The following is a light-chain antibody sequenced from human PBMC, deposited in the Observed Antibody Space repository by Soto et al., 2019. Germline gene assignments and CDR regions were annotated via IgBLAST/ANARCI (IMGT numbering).Light chain of an antibody. J-gene: IGKJ4*01. CDR2: GAS. Sequence: EIVLTQSPGTLSLSPGERATLSCRASQSVRSSYLAWYQQKPGQAPRLLIYGASSRATGIPDRFSGSGSGTDFTRTISRLEPEDFAVYYCQQYGSSPRLTFGGGTKVEIK. V-gene: IGKV3-20*01. CDR1: QSVRSSY. CDR3: QQYGSSPRLT.